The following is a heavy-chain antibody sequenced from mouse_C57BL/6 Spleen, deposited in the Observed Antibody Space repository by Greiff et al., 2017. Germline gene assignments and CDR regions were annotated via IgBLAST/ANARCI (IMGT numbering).Heavy chain of an antibody. J-gene: IGHJ2*01. Sequence: QVQLQQPGAELVMPGASVKLSCKASGYTFTSYWMHWVKQRPGQGLEWIGEIDPSDSYTNYNQKFKGKSTLTVDKSSSTAYMQLSSLTSEDSAVYYGATTVHFDYWGQGTTLTVSS. CDR1: GYTFTSYW. CDR2: IDPSDSYT. CDR3: ATTVHFDY. V-gene: IGHV1-69*01. D-gene: IGHD1-1*01.